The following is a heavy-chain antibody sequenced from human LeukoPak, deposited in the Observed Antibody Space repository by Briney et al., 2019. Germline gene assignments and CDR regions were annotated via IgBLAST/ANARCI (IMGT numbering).Heavy chain of an antibody. V-gene: IGHV4-61*02. D-gene: IGHD1-1*01. CDR1: GGSISSGSYY. Sequence: SETLSLTCTVSGGSISSGSYYWSWIRQPAGKGLEWIGRIYTSGSTNYNPSLKSRVTISVDTSKNQFSLKLSSVTAADTAVYYCAREGPESAGNYWGQGTLVTVSS. CDR3: AREGPESAGNY. CDR2: IYTSGST. J-gene: IGHJ4*02.